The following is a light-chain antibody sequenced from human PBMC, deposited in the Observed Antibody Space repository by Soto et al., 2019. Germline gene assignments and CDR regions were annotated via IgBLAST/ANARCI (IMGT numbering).Light chain of an antibody. J-gene: IGKJ4*01. CDR1: QGISTY. Sequence: DIQMTQSPSSVSASVGDRVTITCRASQGISTYLAWYHQKPGKGPKLLIYAASSLQSGVPSRFSGSGSGTDFSLTISSLQPEDFATYYCQQGNSFPPTFGGGTKVEI. V-gene: IGKV1-12*01. CDR2: AAS. CDR3: QQGNSFPPT.